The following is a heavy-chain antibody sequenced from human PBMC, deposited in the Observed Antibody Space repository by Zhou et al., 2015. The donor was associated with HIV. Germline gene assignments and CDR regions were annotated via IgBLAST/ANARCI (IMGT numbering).Heavy chain of an antibody. CDR2: INPRNGDT. CDR1: GYNFNDYH. J-gene: IGHJ3*01. Sequence: QVQLVQSESEVKKPGASVKVSCKSSGYNFNDYHIQWVRQAPGQGLEWIGWINPRNGDTRYSQKFQGRVVMSRATSITTVHMVLRTLTSDDTAVYHCARDSGIGDLWGFSAFDLWGQGTMVTVSS. V-gene: IGHV1-2*02. CDR3: ARDSGIGDLWGFSAFDL. D-gene: IGHD4/OR15-4a*01.